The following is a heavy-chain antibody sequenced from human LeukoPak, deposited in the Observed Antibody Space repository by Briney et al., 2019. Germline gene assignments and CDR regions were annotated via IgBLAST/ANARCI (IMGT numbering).Heavy chain of an antibody. CDR2: ISSSSSYI. CDR3: ARYRTGYNWNPNWFDP. J-gene: IGHJ5*02. Sequence: GGSLRLSCAASGFTFSSYSMNWARQAPGKGLEWVSSISSSSSYIYYADSVKGRFTISRDNAKNSLYLQMNNLRAEDTAVYYCARYRTGYNWNPNWFDPWGQGTLVTVSS. V-gene: IGHV3-21*01. D-gene: IGHD1-20*01. CDR1: GFTFSSYS.